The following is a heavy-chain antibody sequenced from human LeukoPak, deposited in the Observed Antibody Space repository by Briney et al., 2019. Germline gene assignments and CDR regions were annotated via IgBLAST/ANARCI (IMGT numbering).Heavy chain of an antibody. V-gene: IGHV4-59*01. D-gene: IGHD2-15*01. J-gene: IGHJ5*02. CDR2: MYHSGST. CDR3: AGAVLGGFWFYP. Sequence: PSETLSLTCTVSGGSITNYYWSWIRQPPGKGLEWIGYMYHSGSTNYNPSLKSRVTISVDTSKHQFSLRMNSVTAADTAVYYCAGAVLGGFWFYPWGQGTLVTVSS. CDR1: GGSITNYY.